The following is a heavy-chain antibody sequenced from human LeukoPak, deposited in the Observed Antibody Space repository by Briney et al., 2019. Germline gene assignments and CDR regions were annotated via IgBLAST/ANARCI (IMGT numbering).Heavy chain of an antibody. CDR2: IYYSGST. D-gene: IGHD6-19*01. J-gene: IGHJ5*02. CDR3: ARISSGWYPADGNWFDP. Sequence: PSETLSLTCTVSGGSISSYYWSWIRQPPGKGLEWIGYIYYSGSTNYNPSLKSRVTISVDTSKNQFSLKLSSVTAADTAVYYCARISSGWYPADGNWFDPWGQGTLVTVSS. CDR1: GGSISSYY. V-gene: IGHV4-59*01.